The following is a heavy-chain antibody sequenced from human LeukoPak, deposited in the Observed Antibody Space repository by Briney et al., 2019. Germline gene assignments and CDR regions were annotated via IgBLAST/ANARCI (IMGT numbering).Heavy chain of an antibody. D-gene: IGHD5-24*01. CDR3: ARNRDGYNSFDY. J-gene: IGHJ4*02. CDR2: IYHSGST. V-gene: IGHV4-38-2*02. CDR1: GHSISSGYY. Sequence: SETLSLTCTVSGHSISSGYYWGWIRQPPGKGLEWIGSIYHSGSTYYNPSLKSRVTISVDTSKNHFSLKLSSVTAADTAVYYCARNRDGYNSFDYWGQGTLVTVSS.